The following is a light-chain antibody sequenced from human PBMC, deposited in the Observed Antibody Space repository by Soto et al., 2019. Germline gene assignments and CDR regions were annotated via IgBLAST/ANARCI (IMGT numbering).Light chain of an antibody. J-gene: IGKJ4*01. V-gene: IGKV1-39*01. Sequence: DMQMTQSPSSLSASVGYRVTITCRASQSISGYLNWYQQKPGKAPKVLISGASTLHNGVPSRFSGRGSGTDFTLTISSLQPEDVATYYCQQSLSTLLTFGGGTKVDIK. CDR1: QSISGY. CDR2: GAS. CDR3: QQSLSTLLT.